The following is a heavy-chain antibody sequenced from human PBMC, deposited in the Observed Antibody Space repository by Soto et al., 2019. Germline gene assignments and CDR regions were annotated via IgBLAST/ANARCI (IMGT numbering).Heavy chain of an antibody. V-gene: IGHV3-15*07. J-gene: IGHJ4*02. CDR1: GFSFSRAW. D-gene: IGHD1-26*01. Sequence: EVQLLESGGGLVKPGGSLRLSCAASGFSFSRAWMNWVRQAPGKGLEWVGRIRTKSEGERTDYPAPVQGRFIIGRDDSKSTLYLEMTSLKLEDTAVYYCTTGSVEGYWGQGTLVTVSS. CDR3: TTGSVEGY. CDR2: IRTKSEGERT.